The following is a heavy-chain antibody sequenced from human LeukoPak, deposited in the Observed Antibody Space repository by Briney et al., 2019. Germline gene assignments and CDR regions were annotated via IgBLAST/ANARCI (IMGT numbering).Heavy chain of an antibody. V-gene: IGHV1-69*02. J-gene: IGHJ3*02. D-gene: IGHD2-2*01. CDR2: IIPILGIA. Sequence: SSVKVSCKASGGTFSSYTISWVRQAPGQGLEWMGRIIPILGIANYAQKFQGRVTITADKSTSTAYMELSSLRSEDTAVYYCASPRALYCSSTSCQTANGAFDIWGQGTMVTVSS. CDR3: ASPRALYCSSTSCQTANGAFDI. CDR1: GGTFSSYT.